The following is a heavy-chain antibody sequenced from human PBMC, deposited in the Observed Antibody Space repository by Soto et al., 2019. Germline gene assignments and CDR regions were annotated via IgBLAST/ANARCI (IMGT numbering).Heavy chain of an antibody. D-gene: IGHD3-3*01. J-gene: IGHJ5*02. Sequence: SETLSLTCTISGGAIGSHYWTWIRQPAGKGLEWIGRIYGSGSTKYNPSLRSRVTMSLDTSKNQFSLRLESVTAADTAVYYCARGQRFSDWFDPWGQGTLVTVSS. CDR1: GGAIGSHY. CDR3: ARGQRFSDWFDP. V-gene: IGHV4-4*07. CDR2: IYGSGST.